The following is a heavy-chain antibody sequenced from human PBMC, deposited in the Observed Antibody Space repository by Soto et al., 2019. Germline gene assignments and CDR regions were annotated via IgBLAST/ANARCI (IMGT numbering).Heavy chain of an antibody. J-gene: IGHJ5*02. CDR3: PSRSRPPINWFDP. CDR1: GYTFTSYD. CDR2: MNPNSGNT. Sequence: QVQLVQSGAEVKKPGASVKVSCKASGYTFTSYDINWVRQATGQGLEWMGWMNPNSGNTGYAQKFQGRVTMTRNTSISTANMELSSVRYENTAGYYCPSRSRPPINWFDPWGQGTLVTVSS. V-gene: IGHV1-8*01.